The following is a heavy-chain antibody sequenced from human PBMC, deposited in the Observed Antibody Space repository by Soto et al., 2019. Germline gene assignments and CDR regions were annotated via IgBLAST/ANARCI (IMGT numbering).Heavy chain of an antibody. CDR1: GFTFSSYG. CDR2: IWCDGSNK. Sequence: QVQLVESGGGVVQPGRSLRLSCAASGFTFSSYGMHWVRQAPGKGLEWVAVIWCDGSNKYYADSVKGRFTISRDNSKNTLYLQMNSLRAEDTAVYYCARDVSRYYGSGSFDYWGQGTLVTVSS. V-gene: IGHV3-33*01. J-gene: IGHJ4*02. CDR3: ARDVSRYYGSGSFDY. D-gene: IGHD3-10*01.